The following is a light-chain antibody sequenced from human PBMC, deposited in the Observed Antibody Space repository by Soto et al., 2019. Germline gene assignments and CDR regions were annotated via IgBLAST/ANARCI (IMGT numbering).Light chain of an antibody. CDR1: SSDVGAYNS. J-gene: IGLJ1*01. Sequence: QSALAQPASVSGSPGQSITISCTGTSSDVGAYNSVPWYQQHPHRAPQVIIYKGTQRPSGVSNRFSGSTSGNAASLTISALQADDEADYFCCSSAPESTYVFGTGTKVTVL. CDR2: KGT. V-gene: IGLV2-23*01. CDR3: CSSAPESTYV.